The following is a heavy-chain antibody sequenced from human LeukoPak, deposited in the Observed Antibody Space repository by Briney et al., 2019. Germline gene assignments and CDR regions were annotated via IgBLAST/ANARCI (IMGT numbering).Heavy chain of an antibody. Sequence: PSETLSLTCTVSGGSISSYYWSWIRQPPGKGLEWIGYIYYSGSTNYNPSLKSRVTISVDTSKNQFSLKLSSVTAADTAVYYCATYDFWSGPITYGGQGTLVTVS. CDR1: GGSISSYY. D-gene: IGHD3-3*01. CDR3: ATYDFWSGPITY. V-gene: IGHV4-59*01. CDR2: IYYSGST. J-gene: IGHJ4*02.